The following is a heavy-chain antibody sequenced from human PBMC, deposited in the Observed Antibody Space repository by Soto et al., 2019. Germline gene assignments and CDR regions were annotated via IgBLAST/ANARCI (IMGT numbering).Heavy chain of an antibody. Sequence: ASVKVSCKVSGYTLTELSMHWVRQDPGKGLEWMVGFDPEDGETIYAQKFQGRVTMTEDTSTDTAYMELSSLRFEDTSVYYCATSYYYDSSGPRPLDYWGQGTLVTVSS. J-gene: IGHJ4*02. CDR2: FDPEDGET. V-gene: IGHV1-24*01. D-gene: IGHD3-22*01. CDR3: ATSYYYDSSGPRPLDY. CDR1: GYTLTELS.